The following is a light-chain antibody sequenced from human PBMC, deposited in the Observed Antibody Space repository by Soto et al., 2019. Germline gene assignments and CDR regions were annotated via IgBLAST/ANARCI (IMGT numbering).Light chain of an antibody. CDR1: GSDVGAYNL. CDR2: EVN. J-gene: IGLJ1*01. CDR3: CSYAGTVDYG. V-gene: IGLV2-23*02. Sequence: CRSRWPSNTLYSAGTGSDVGAYNLVSWYQQHPGKAPKLIICEVNTRPSGISNRFSGSKSGDTASLTISGLQAEDEADYLYCSYAGTVDYGFGTGTKATVL.